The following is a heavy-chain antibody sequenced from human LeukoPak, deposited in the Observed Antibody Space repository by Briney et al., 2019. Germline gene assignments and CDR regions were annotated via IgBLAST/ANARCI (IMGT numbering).Heavy chain of an antibody. V-gene: IGHV3-30-3*01. CDR2: ISYDGSNK. CDR1: GFTFSSYA. Sequence: GGSLRLSCAASGFTFSSYAMHWVRQAPGKGLEWVAVISYDGSNKYYADSVKGRFTISRDNSKNTLYLQMNSLRAEDTAVCYCARDGERIAVAGYFDYWGQGTLVTVSS. J-gene: IGHJ4*02. CDR3: ARDGERIAVAGYFDY. D-gene: IGHD6-19*01.